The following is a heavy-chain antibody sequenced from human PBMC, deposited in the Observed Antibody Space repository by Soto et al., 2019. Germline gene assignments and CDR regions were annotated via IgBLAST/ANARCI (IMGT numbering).Heavy chain of an antibody. D-gene: IGHD4-17*01. CDR1: GCTFTSYY. J-gene: IGHJ4*02. CDR2: INPSGGST. Sequence: VSVKVSCKASGCTFTSYYMHWVRQAPGQGLEWMGIINPSGGSTSYAQKFQGRVTMTRDTSTSTVYMELSSLRSEDTAVYYCARDHRNGDYAYWGQGTLVTVSS. CDR3: ARDHRNGDYAY. V-gene: IGHV1-46*03.